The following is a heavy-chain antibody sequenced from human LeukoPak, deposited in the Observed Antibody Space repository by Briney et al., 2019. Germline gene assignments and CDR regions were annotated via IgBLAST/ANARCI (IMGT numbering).Heavy chain of an antibody. V-gene: IGHV3-30-3*01. D-gene: IGHD6-19*01. CDR2: ISYDGSNK. CDR3: ARDRIIAVAGTEIDY. Sequence: PGGSLRLSCAASGFTFSSYAMHWVRQAPGKGLEWVAVISYDGSNKYYADSVKGRFTISRDNSKNTLYLQMNSLRAEDTAVYYCARDRIIAVAGTEIDYWGQGTLVTVSS. J-gene: IGHJ4*02. CDR1: GFTFSSYA.